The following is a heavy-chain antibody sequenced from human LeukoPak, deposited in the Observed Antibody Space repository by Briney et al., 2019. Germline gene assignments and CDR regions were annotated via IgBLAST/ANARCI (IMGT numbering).Heavy chain of an antibody. J-gene: IGHJ5*02. Sequence: SETLSLTCAGYGGSFSGYYWSWIRQPPGKGLEWIGEINHSGSTNYNPSLKSRVTISVDTSKNQFSLKLSSVTAADTAVYYCARESYSGSGSYYTSWFDPWGQGTLVTVSS. V-gene: IGHV4-34*01. D-gene: IGHD3-10*01. CDR1: GGSFSGYY. CDR3: ARESYSGSGSYYTSWFDP. CDR2: INHSGST.